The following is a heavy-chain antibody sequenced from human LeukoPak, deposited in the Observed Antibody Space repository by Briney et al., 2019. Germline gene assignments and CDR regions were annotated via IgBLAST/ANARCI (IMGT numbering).Heavy chain of an antibody. J-gene: IGHJ6*02. CDR3: AREAGSGWYGFYYYYGMDV. V-gene: IGHV1-18*01. CDR1: GYTFTNYG. Sequence: ASVKVSCKASGYTFTNYGISWVRQAPGQGLEWMGWISAYNGNTNYAQKLQGRVTMTTDTSTSTAYMELRSLRSDDTAVYYCAREAGSGWYGFYYYYGMDVWGQGTTVTVSS. D-gene: IGHD6-19*01. CDR2: ISAYNGNT.